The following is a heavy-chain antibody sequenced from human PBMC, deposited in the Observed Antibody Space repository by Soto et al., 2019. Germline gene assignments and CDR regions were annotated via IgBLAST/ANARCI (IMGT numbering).Heavy chain of an antibody. J-gene: IGHJ4*02. Sequence: GESLKISCAASGFTFSSYAMSWVRQAPGKGLEWVSAISGSGGSTYYADSVKGRFTISRDNSKNTLYLQMNSLRAEDTAVYYCASTPAIVVVTAPDYWGQGTLVTVSS. CDR2: ISGSGGST. V-gene: IGHV3-23*01. CDR1: GFTFSSYA. D-gene: IGHD2-21*02. CDR3: ASTPAIVVVTAPDY.